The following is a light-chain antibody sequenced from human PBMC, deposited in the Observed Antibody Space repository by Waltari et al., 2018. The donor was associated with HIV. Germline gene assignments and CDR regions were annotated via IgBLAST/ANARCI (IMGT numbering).Light chain of an antibody. V-gene: IGLV2-14*01. CDR1: SSDVGGYNY. Sequence: QSALTQPASVSGSPGQSITISCTGTSSDVGGYNYVSWYQQHPGKAPKFMIYEVRKRPSGVSNRFSGSKSGNTASLTISGLQAEDEAYYYCSSYSSSDTHVVFGGGTKLTVL. CDR3: SSYSSSDTHVV. J-gene: IGLJ2*01. CDR2: EVR.